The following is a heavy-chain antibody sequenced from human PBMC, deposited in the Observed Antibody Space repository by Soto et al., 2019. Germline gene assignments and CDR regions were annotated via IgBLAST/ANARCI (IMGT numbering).Heavy chain of an antibody. V-gene: IGHV3-21*01. J-gene: IGHJ6*02. D-gene: IGHD4-17*01. CDR1: GFTFSSYS. Sequence: PGGSLRLSSAASGFTFSSYSMNWVRQAPGKGLEWVSSISSSSSCIYYADSVKGRFTISGDNAKNSLYLQMNSLRAEDTAVYYCARDGDYGDYVYGMDVWGQGTTVTVSS. CDR2: ISSSSSCI. CDR3: ARDGDYGDYVYGMDV.